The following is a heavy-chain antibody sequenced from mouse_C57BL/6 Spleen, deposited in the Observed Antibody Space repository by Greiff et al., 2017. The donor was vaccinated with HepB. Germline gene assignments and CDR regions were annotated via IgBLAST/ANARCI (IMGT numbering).Heavy chain of an antibody. CDR3: TQSGSSYEAWFAY. CDR1: GFNIKDDY. J-gene: IGHJ3*01. D-gene: IGHD1-1*01. CDR2: IDPENGDT. V-gene: IGHV14-4*01. Sequence: EVQLQQSGAELVRPGASVKLSCTASGFNIKDDYMHWVKQRPEQGLEWIGWIDPENGDTEYASKFQGKATITADKSSNTAYMQLSSLTSEDTAVYYCTQSGSSYEAWFAYWGQGTLVTVSA.